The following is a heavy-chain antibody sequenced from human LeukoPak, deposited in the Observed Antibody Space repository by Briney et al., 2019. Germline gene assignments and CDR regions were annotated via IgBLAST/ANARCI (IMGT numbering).Heavy chain of an antibody. CDR3: AKDYSYYHSSGYYPDAFDI. Sequence: PGGSLRLSCAASGFTFSSYGMHWVRQAPGKGLNWVAVISYDGSNKYYADSVKGRFTISRDNSKNTLYLQMNSLRAEDTAVYYCAKDYSYYHSSGYYPDAFDIWGQGTMVTVSS. V-gene: IGHV3-30*18. J-gene: IGHJ3*02. D-gene: IGHD3-22*01. CDR2: ISYDGSNK. CDR1: GFTFSSYG.